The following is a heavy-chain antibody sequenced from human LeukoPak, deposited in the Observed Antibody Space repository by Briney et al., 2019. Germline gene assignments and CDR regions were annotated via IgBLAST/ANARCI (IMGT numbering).Heavy chain of an antibody. Sequence: PGGSLRLSCAASGFTFSSYSMTWVRQAPGKGLEWVSYISSSSSTIYYADSVKGRFTISRDNAKNSLYLQMNSLRAEDTAVYYCARSYCSGGSCYFEVHYYYGMDVWGQGTTVTVSS. D-gene: IGHD2-15*01. J-gene: IGHJ6*02. CDR1: GFTFSSYS. CDR3: ARSYCSGGSCYFEVHYYYGMDV. CDR2: ISSSSSTI. V-gene: IGHV3-48*01.